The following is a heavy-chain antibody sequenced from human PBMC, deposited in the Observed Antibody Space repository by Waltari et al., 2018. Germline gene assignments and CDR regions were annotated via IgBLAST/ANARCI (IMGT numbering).Heavy chain of an antibody. D-gene: IGHD3-3*01. Sequence: QVQLVESGGGVVQPGRSLSLSCAASGFTFSSYAMHWVRQAPGKGLEWVAVISYDGSNKYYADSVKGRFTISRDNSKNTLYLQMNSLRAEDTAVYYCARECKDDFWSGYCYFDYWGQGTLVTVSS. J-gene: IGHJ4*02. CDR3: ARECKDDFWSGYCYFDY. V-gene: IGHV3-30*01. CDR2: ISYDGSNK. CDR1: GFTFSSYA.